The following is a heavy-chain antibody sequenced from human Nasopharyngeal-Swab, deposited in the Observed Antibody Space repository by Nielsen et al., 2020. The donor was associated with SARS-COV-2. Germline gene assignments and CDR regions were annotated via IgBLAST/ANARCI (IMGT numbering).Heavy chain of an antibody. CDR3: VKEGDSSGYCGCYDI. CDR2: ISHDGGRT. CDR1: GFTFSTWP. Sequence: GESLKISCSASGFTFSTWPMHWVRQAPGKGPEFVSAISHDGGRTHYADSVKDRFIISRDNSKNTMDLQMTSLRVEDTAMYYCVKEGDSSGYCGCYDIWGQETVVT. D-gene: IGHD3-22*01. V-gene: IGHV3-64D*06. J-gene: IGHJ3*02.